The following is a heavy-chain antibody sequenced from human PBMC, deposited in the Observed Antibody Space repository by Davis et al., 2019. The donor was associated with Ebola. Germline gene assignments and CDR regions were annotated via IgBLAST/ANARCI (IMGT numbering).Heavy chain of an antibody. CDR1: GGSISPYY. CDR2: ISYSGST. J-gene: IGHJ5*02. V-gene: IGHV4-59*01. CDR3: ARGYGDYGVDP. Sequence: SETLSLTCTVSGGSISPYYWIWIRQAPAKGLEWIGYISYSGSTNYNPSLKSRVTISVDASKNQFSLKLSSVTAADTAVYYCARGYGDYGVDPWGQGTLVTVSS. D-gene: IGHD4-17*01.